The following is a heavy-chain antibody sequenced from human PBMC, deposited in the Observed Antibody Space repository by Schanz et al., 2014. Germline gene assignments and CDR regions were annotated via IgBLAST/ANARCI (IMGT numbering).Heavy chain of an antibody. CDR2: IKEDGSVK. J-gene: IGHJ4*02. V-gene: IGHV3-7*01. CDR3: TKDKSQIAVAGLFDL. CDR1: TFTFSSDW. Sequence: EVQLAESGGGLVQPGGSLRLSCAASTFTFSSDWMSWVRQAPGKGLEWVANIKEDGSVKDYVDSVKGRFTISRDNAKNSLYLQMTSLRAEDTAVYYCTKDKSQIAVAGLFDLWGQGTLVTVSS. D-gene: IGHD6-19*01.